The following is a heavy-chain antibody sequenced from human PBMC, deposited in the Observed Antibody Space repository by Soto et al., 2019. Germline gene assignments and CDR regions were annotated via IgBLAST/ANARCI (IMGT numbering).Heavy chain of an antibody. V-gene: IGHV3-21*01. CDR2: ISSSSSYI. Sequence: EVQLVESGGGLVKPGGSPRLSCAASGFTFSSYSMNWVRQAPGKGLEWVSSISSSSSYIYYADSVKGRFTISRDNAKNSLYLQMNSLRAEDTAVYYCARDLDYGDYVDYFDYWGQGTLVTVSS. CDR3: ARDLDYGDYVDYFDY. J-gene: IGHJ4*02. CDR1: GFTFSSYS. D-gene: IGHD4-17*01.